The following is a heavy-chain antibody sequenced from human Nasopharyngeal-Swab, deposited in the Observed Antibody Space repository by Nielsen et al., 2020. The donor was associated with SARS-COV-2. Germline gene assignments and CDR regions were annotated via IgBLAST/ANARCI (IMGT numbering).Heavy chain of an antibody. J-gene: IGHJ4*02. CDR3: ARGLRDSSGYYDY. V-gene: IGHV1-69*04. Sequence: WVRQAPGQGLEWMGRIIPILGIANYAQKFQGRVTITADKSTSTAYMELSSLRSEDTAVYYCARGLRDSSGYYDYWGQGTLVTVSS. CDR2: IIPILGIA. D-gene: IGHD3-22*01.